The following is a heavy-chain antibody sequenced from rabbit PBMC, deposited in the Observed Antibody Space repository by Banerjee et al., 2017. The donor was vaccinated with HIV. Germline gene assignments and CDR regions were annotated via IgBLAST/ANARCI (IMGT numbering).Heavy chain of an antibody. D-gene: IGHD4-1*01. CDR2: IYAGSTGTT. CDR3: ARDLAGVIGWNLNL. Sequence: QSLEESGGGLVQPGGSLTLSCKASGFDFSSYYMTWVRQAPGKGLEWIACIYAGSTGTTYYANWAKGRFTISKTSSTAVTLQMTSLTVADTATYFCARDLAGVIGWNLNLWGPGTLVTVS. CDR1: GFDFSSYY. V-gene: IGHV1S40*01. J-gene: IGHJ4*01.